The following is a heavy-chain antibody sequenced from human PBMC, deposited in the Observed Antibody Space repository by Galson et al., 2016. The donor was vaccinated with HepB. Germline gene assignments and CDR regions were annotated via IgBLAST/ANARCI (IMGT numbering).Heavy chain of an antibody. CDR1: GFTFSSYS. V-gene: IGHV3-48*02. Sequence: SLRLSCAASGFTFSSYSLNWVRQAPGKGLEWVSYISIGISRIYYADSVTGRFTISRDNAKNSLFLQMNSLRDEDTAVYFCVGDRDGQRHMVHGEYWGQGTLVTVSS. CDR2: ISIGISRI. D-gene: IGHD3-10*01. CDR3: VGDRDGQRHMVHGEY. J-gene: IGHJ4*02.